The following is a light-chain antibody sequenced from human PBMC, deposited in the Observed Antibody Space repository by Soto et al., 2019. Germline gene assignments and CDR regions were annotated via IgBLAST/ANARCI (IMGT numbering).Light chain of an antibody. CDR3: QRYGSSPTWT. V-gene: IGKV3-20*01. CDR1: QSVSSN. Sequence: EIVLTQSPGTLSLSPGERATLSCRASQSVSSNLAWYQQKPGQAPRLLIYGASSRATGIPDRFSGSGSGTDFTLTISRLEPEDFAVYYCQRYGSSPTWTFGQGTKVDIK. J-gene: IGKJ1*01. CDR2: GAS.